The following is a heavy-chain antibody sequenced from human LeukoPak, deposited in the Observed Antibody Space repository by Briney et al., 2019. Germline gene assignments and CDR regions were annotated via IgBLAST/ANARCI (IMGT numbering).Heavy chain of an antibody. Sequence: ASVKVSCKASGYTFTTYGISWVRQAPGQGLEWMGWISAYNGNTSYSQKLQGRVTITTDTSTSTAYMELRSLRSDDTAVYYCARDDGAVAPFDNWGQGTLVTVSS. V-gene: IGHV1-18*01. CDR3: ARDDGAVAPFDN. CDR2: ISAYNGNT. CDR1: GYTFTTYG. D-gene: IGHD6-19*01. J-gene: IGHJ4*02.